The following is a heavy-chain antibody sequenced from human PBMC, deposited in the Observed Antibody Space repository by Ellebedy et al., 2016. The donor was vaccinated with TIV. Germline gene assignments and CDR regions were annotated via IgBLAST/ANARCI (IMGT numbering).Heavy chain of an antibody. J-gene: IGHJ2*01. Sequence: GESLKISCAASGFTFSNYGMHWVRRAPGKGLEWMAVASYEGSVQYYRDSVKGRFTSSRDNSKNTLYLQMNSPRAEDTAVYYCAKEPKVHAGPWYFDLWGRGTLVTVSS. CDR3: AKEPKVHAGPWYFDL. D-gene: IGHD1-1*01. CDR2: ASYEGSVQ. CDR1: GFTFSNYG. V-gene: IGHV3-30*18.